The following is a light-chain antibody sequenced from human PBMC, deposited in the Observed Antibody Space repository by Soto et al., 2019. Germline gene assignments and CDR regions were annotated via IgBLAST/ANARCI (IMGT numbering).Light chain of an antibody. J-gene: IGKJ4*01. CDR1: QSLNSW. CDR2: KAS. Sequence: DIQMTQSPSTLSASIGDRVTITCRASQSLNSWLAWYQQKPGKAPKLLIYKASNLESGVPSRFSGSGSGTEFTLTISSLQPDDYATYYCQQYIDYFTFGGGTTVEIK. V-gene: IGKV1-5*03. CDR3: QQYIDYFT.